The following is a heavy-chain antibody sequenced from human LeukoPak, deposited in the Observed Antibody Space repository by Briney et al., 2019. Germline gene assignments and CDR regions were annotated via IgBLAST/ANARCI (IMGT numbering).Heavy chain of an antibody. D-gene: IGHD5-18*01. J-gene: IGHJ4*02. CDR3: AKGRIQLWFLFDY. CDR1: GFTFSSYG. V-gene: IGHV3-30*02. CDR2: IRYDGSNK. Sequence: GGSLRLSCAASGFTFSSYGMHWVRQAPGKGLEWVAFIRYDGSNKYYADSVKGRFTISRDNSKNTLYLQMNSLRAEDTAVYYCAKGRIQLWFLFDYWGQGTLVTVSS.